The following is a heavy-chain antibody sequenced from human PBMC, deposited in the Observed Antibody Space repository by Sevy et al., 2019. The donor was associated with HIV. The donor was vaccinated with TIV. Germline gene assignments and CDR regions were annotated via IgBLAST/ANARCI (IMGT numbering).Heavy chain of an antibody. V-gene: IGHV1-69*13. CDR1: GGTFSSYA. J-gene: IGHJ4*02. D-gene: IGHD6-13*01. CDR3: ARVGGYSSSWYEFEFDY. Sequence: ASVKVSCKASGGTFSSYAISWVRQAPGQELEWMGGIIPIFGTANYAQKFQGRVTITADESTSTAYMELSSLRSEDTAVYYCARVGGYSSSWYEFEFDYWGQGTLVTVSS. CDR2: IIPIFGTA.